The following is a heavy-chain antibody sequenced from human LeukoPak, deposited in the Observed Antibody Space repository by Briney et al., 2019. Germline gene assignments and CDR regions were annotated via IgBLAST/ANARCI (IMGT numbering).Heavy chain of an antibody. CDR3: ARDSVLGCGGDCYTHFDY. J-gene: IGHJ4*02. Sequence: ASVKVSCKASGYTFTGYYMHRVRQAPGQGLEWMGWINPNSGGTNYAQKFQGRVTMTRDTSISAAYMELSRLRSDDTAVYYCARDSVLGCGGDCYTHFDYWGQGTLVTVSS. CDR2: INPNSGGT. D-gene: IGHD2-21*02. V-gene: IGHV1-2*02. CDR1: GYTFTGYY.